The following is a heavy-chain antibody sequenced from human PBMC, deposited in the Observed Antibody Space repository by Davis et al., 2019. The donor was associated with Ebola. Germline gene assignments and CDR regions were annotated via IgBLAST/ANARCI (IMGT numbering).Heavy chain of an antibody. D-gene: IGHD1-26*01. J-gene: IGHJ4*02. V-gene: IGHV3-21*01. CDR3: ARVGRWELTFDY. Sequence: GGSLRLSCAASGFTFSTYSMSWVRQAPGKGLEWVSSISSDSDYIYYADSAKGRFTVSRDNAKNSLYLQMNSLRAEDTAVYYCARVGRWELTFDYWGQGTLVTVSS. CDR1: GFTFSTYS. CDR2: ISSDSDYI.